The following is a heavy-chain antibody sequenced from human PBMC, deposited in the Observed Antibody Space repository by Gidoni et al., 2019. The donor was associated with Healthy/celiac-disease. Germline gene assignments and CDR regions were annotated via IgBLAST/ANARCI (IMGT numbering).Heavy chain of an antibody. D-gene: IGHD3-16*01. CDR2: INHSGST. CDR3: ARVNVGRWFDP. CDR1: GGSFSGYY. V-gene: IGHV4-34*01. Sequence: QVQLQQWGAGLLKPSETLSLTCAVSGGSFSGYYWSWIRQPPGKGLEWIGEINHSGSTNYNPSLKSRVTISVDTSKNQFSLKLSSVTAADTAVYYCARVNVGRWFDPWGQGTLVTVSS. J-gene: IGHJ5*02.